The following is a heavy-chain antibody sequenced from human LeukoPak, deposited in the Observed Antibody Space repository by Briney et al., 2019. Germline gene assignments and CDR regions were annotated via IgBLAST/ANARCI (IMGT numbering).Heavy chain of an antibody. D-gene: IGHD4-17*01. J-gene: IGHJ4*02. Sequence: PGGSLRLSCAASGFTFSHYYMSWVRQAPGKGLEWISCISTSGTTIYYADSVKGRFTISRDNAKNSLYLQMNSLRAEDTAVYYCARGYGDYEVMDYWGQGSLVTVSS. CDR3: ARGYGDYEVMDY. V-gene: IGHV3-11*01. CDR1: GFTFSHYY. CDR2: ISTSGTTI.